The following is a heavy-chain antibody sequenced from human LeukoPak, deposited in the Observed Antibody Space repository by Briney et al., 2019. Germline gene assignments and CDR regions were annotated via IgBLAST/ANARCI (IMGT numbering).Heavy chain of an antibody. CDR1: GGSISGYY. CDR2: IYYSGST. D-gene: IGHD3-22*01. CDR3: AKVSDRDSSGYYWGFEY. V-gene: IGHV4-59*08. J-gene: IGHJ4*02. Sequence: SETPSLTCTVSGGSISGYYWSWIRQPPGKGLEGIGYIYYSGSTNYNPSLKSRVTISVDTSRNQFSLKLTSVTAADTAVYYCAKVSDRDSSGYYWGFEYWGQGTLVTVSS.